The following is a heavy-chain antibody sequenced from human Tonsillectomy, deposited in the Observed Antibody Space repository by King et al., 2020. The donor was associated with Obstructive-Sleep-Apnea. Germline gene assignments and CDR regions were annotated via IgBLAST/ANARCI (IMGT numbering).Heavy chain of an antibody. CDR1: GFTFSSFA. Sequence: QLVQSGGGVVQSGRSLRLSCAASGFTFSSFAMHWVRQAPGKGLDWVAFISYNGNKNSYATSMKGRFTISRDNSKNTLYLQMNSLRADDTAVYYCSAGPESAWHKFAYWGQGTLVTVSS. D-gene: IGHD6-25*01. CDR2: ISYNGNKN. J-gene: IGHJ4*02. CDR3: SAGPESAWHKFAY. V-gene: IGHV3-30*04.